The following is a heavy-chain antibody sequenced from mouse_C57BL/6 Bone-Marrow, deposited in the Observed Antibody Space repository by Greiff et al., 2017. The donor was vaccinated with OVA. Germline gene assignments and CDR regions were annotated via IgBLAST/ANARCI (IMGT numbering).Heavy chain of an antibody. CDR1: GFNIKDDY. CDR3: TTATVYYFDY. Sequence: VQLQQSGAELVRPGASVKLSCTASGFNIKDDYMHWVKQRPEQGLEWIGWIDPENGDTEYASKFQGKATITADKSSNTAYLQLSSLTSEDTAVYYCTTATVYYFDYWGQGTTLTVSS. J-gene: IGHJ2*01. V-gene: IGHV14-4*01. D-gene: IGHD1-1*01. CDR2: IDPENGDT.